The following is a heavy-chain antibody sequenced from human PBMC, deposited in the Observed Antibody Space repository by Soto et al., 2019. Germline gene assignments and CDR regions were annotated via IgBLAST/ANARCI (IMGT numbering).Heavy chain of an antibody. CDR3: ARGSSRWDY. V-gene: IGHV4-4*07. Sequence: KSSETLSLTCTVSGGSISSFYWSWIRQPAGKGLEWIGRIYSGGRDNYNPSLKSRGTMSVDTSKNQFSLRLSSVTAADTAMYYCARGSSRWDYWGQGTLVTVSS. D-gene: IGHD6-13*01. CDR1: GGSISSFY. J-gene: IGHJ4*02. CDR2: IYSGGRD.